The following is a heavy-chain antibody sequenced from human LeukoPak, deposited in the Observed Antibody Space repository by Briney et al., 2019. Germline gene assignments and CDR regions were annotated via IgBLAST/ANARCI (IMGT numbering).Heavy chain of an antibody. D-gene: IGHD6-19*01. CDR2: IYYSGST. Sequence: SETLSLTCTVSGGSISSSSYYWGWIRQPPGKGLEWIGSIYYSGSTYYNPSLKSRVTISVDTSKNQFSLKLSSVTAADTAVYYCAREIAVAGSWYFDYWGQGTLVTVSS. V-gene: IGHV4-39*07. J-gene: IGHJ4*02. CDR3: AREIAVAGSWYFDY. CDR1: GGSISSSSYY.